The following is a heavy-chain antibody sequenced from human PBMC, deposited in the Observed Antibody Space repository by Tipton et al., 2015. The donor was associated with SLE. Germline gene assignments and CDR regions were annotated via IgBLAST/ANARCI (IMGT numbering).Heavy chain of an antibody. CDR3: ARDPRLYSSGWYGYFDY. CDR1: GFTFSSYA. CDR2: ISGSGGST. Sequence: SLRLSCAASGFTFSSYAMSWVRQAPGKGLEWVSAISGSGGSTYYADSVKGRFTISRDNSKNTLYLQMNSLRAEDTAVYYCARDPRLYSSGWYGYFDYWGQGTLVTVSS. J-gene: IGHJ4*02. D-gene: IGHD6-19*01. V-gene: IGHV3-23*01.